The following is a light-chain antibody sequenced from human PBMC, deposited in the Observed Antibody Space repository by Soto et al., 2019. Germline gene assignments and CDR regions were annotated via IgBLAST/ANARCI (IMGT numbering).Light chain of an antibody. J-gene: IGLJ2*01. V-gene: IGLV2-14*01. CDR3: SSYASSSTLV. Sequence: QSALTQPASVSGSPGQSITISCTGTSSDVGGYDYVSWYQQHPGKVPKLMIYDVSSRPSGVSNRFSGSKSGNTASLTISGLQAEDEADYYCSSYASSSTLVFGEGTKLTVL. CDR1: SSDVGGYDY. CDR2: DVS.